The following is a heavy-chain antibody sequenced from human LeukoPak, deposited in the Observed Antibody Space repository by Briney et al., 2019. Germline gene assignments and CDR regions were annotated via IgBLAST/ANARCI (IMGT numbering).Heavy chain of an antibody. V-gene: IGHV4-4*07. D-gene: IGHD2-8*01. CDR3: ARDQSLCTNGVCSTTLDY. CDR2: TYTSGST. Sequence: PSETLSLTCTVSGGSISSYYWSWIRQPAGKGLEWIGRTYTSGSTNYNPSLKSRVTMSVDTSKNQFSLKLSSVAAADTAVYYCARDQSLCTNGVCSTTLDYWGQGTLVTVSS. CDR1: GGSISSYY. J-gene: IGHJ4*02.